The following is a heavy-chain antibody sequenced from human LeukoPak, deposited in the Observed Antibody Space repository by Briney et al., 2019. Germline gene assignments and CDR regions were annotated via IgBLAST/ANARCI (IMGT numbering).Heavy chain of an antibody. CDR2: INSDGSST. CDR3: AKESYGGNSDFDY. CDR1: GFTFSSYW. D-gene: IGHD4-23*01. Sequence: GGSLRLSCAASGFTFSSYWMHWVRQAPGKGLVWVSRINSDGSSTSYADSVKGRFTISRDNAKNTLYLQMNSLRAEDTAVYYCAKESYGGNSDFDYWGQGTLVTVSS. J-gene: IGHJ4*02. V-gene: IGHV3-74*01.